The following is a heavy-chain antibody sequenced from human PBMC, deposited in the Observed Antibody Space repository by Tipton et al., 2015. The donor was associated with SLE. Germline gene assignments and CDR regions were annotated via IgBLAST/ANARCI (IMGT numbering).Heavy chain of an antibody. Sequence: TLSLTCTVPGGSISSSSYYWGWIRQPPGKGLEWIGSIYYSGSTYYNPSLKSRVTISVDTSKNQFSLKLSSVTAADTAVYYCARPLGGPGAFDIWGQGTMVTVSS. CDR1: GGSISSSSYY. J-gene: IGHJ3*02. V-gene: IGHV4-39*01. CDR2: IYYSGST. D-gene: IGHD3-16*01. CDR3: ARPLGGPGAFDI.